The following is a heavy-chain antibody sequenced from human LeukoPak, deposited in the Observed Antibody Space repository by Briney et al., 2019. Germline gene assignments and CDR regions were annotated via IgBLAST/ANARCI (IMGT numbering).Heavy chain of an antibody. J-gene: IGHJ4*02. CDR3: ARTMSSSDEFDY. CDR1: GYTFTSYD. CDR2: MNPNSGNT. D-gene: IGHD6-6*01. V-gene: IGHV1-8*01. Sequence: ASVKVSCKASGYTFTSYDINWVRQATGQGLECMGWMNPNSGNTGYAQKFQGRVTMTRNTSISTAYMELSSLRSEDTAVYYCARTMSSSDEFDYWGQGTLVTVSS.